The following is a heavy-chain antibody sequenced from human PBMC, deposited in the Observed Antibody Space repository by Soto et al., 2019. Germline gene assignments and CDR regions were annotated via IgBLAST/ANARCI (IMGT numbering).Heavy chain of an antibody. D-gene: IGHD4-4*01. V-gene: IGHV3-30-3*01. CDR3: ARDLGIDDYSFGY. CDR1: GFTFSSYA. CDR2: ISYDGSNK. J-gene: IGHJ4*02. Sequence: PGGSLRLSXAASGFTFSSYAMHWVHQAPGKGLEWVAVISYDGSNKYYADSVKGRFTISRDNSKNTLYLQMNSLRAEDTAVYYCARDLGIDDYSFGYWGQGTLVTVSS.